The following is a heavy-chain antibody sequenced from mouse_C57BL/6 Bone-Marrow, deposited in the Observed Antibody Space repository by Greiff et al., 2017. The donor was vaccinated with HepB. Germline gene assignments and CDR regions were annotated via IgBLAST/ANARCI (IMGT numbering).Heavy chain of an antibody. CDR3: ARGEVGQGNY. V-gene: IGHV1-64*01. CDR1: GYTFTSYW. Sequence: LQESGAELVKPGASVKLSCKASGYTFTSYWMHWVKQRPGQGLEWIGMIHPNSGSTNYNEKFKSKATLTVDKSSSTAYMQLSSLTSEDSAVYYCARGEVGQGNYWGQGTTLTVSS. J-gene: IGHJ2*01. CDR2: IHPNSGST.